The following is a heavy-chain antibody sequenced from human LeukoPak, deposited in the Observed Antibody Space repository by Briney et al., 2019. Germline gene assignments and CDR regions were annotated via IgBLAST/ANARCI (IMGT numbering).Heavy chain of an antibody. J-gene: IGHJ3*02. CDR1: GYTFTDYY. CDR2: INPNSGGT. D-gene: IGHD1-20*01. V-gene: IGHV1-2*04. Sequence: ASVKVSCKASGYTFTDYYIHWVRQAPGRGLEWMGWINPNSGGTNYAQKFQGWVTMTRDTSISTAYMELSRLRSDDTAVYYCARDITGTTGLGVDAFDIWGQGTMVTVSS. CDR3: ARDITGTTGLGVDAFDI.